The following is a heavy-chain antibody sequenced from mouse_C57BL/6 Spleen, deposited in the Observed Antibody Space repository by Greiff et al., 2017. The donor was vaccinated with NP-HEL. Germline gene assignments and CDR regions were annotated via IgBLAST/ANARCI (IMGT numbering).Heavy chain of an antibody. D-gene: IGHD3-2*02. V-gene: IGHV1-69*01. CDR3: ARGGAQATDYYAMDY. J-gene: IGHJ4*01. CDR2: IDPSDSYT. Sequence: VQLQQPGAELVMPGASVKLSCKASGYTFTSYWMHWVKQRPGQGLEWIGEIDPSDSYTNYNQKFKGKSTLTVDKSSSTAYMQLSSLTSEDSAVYDCARGGAQATDYYAMDYWGQGTSVTVSS. CDR1: GYTFTSYW.